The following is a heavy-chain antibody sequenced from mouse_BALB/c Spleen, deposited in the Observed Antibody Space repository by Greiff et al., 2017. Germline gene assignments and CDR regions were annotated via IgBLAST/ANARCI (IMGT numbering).Heavy chain of an antibody. CDR3: VRLYGNYAMDY. CDR1: GFSLTSYD. CDR2: IWTGGGT. Sequence: VKLVESGPGLVAPSQSLSITCTVSGFSLTSYDISWIRQPPGKGLEWLGVIWTGGGTNYNSAFMSRLSISKDNSKSQVFLKMNSLQTDDTAIYYCVRLYGNYAMDYWGQGTSVTVSS. D-gene: IGHD2-10*02. J-gene: IGHJ4*01. V-gene: IGHV2-9-2*01.